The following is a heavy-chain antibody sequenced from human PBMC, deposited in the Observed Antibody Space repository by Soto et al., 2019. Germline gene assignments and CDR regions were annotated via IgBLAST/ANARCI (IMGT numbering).Heavy chain of an antibody. CDR3: AKYGRIYYDFWSGYNEREDY. CDR1: GLTFSSYA. V-gene: IGHV3-23*01. D-gene: IGHD3-3*01. J-gene: IGHJ4*02. Sequence: EVQLLESGGGLVQPGGSLRLSCAASGLTFSSYAMSWVRQAPGKGLEWVSAISGSGGSTYYADSVKGRFTISRDNSKNTLYLQMNSLRAEDTAVYYCAKYGRIYYDFWSGYNEREDYWGQGTLVTVSS. CDR2: ISGSGGST.